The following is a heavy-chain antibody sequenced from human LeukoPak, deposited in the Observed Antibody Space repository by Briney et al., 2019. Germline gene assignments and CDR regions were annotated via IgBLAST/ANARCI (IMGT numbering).Heavy chain of an antibody. CDR3: AELGITMIGGV. J-gene: IGHJ6*04. D-gene: IGHD3-10*02. CDR2: ISRSSSTI. CDR1: GFTFSSYD. Sequence: GGSLRLSCAASGFTFSSYDMNWVRQAPGKGLEWVSYISRSSSTIYYADSVKGRFTISRDNAKNSLYLQMNSLRAEDTAVYYCAELGITMIGGVWGKGTTVTISS. V-gene: IGHV3-48*03.